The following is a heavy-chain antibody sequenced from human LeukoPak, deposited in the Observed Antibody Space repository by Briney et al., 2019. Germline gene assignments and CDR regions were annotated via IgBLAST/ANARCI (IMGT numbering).Heavy chain of an antibody. J-gene: IGHJ5*02. CDR2: IYHSGST. CDR1: GGSMSSGGYS. Sequence: SQTLSLTCAVSGGSMSSGGYSWSWIRQPPGKGLEWIGYIYHSGSTYYNPSLKSRVTISVDRSKNQFSLKLSSVTAADTAVYYCARGSSWFDPWGQGTLVTVSS. D-gene: IGHD3-10*01. V-gene: IGHV4-30-2*01. CDR3: ARGSSWFDP.